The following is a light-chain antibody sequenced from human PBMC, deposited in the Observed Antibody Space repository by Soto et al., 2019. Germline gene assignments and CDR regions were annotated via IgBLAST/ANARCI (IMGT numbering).Light chain of an antibody. Sequence: EIVLTQSPATLSLSPGERATLSCRASQSVGSYLGWYQHKPGQAPRLLIYDASNRAPGIPARFSGSGSGTDFTLTISSLQPEDVATYYCQKYNSAPRTFGQGTKVEIK. CDR2: DAS. J-gene: IGKJ1*01. V-gene: IGKV3-11*01. CDR1: QSVGSY. CDR3: QKYNSAPRT.